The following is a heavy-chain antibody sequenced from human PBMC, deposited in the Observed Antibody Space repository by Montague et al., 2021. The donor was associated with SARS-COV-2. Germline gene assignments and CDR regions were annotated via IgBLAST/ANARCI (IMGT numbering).Heavy chain of an antibody. CDR3: ARETITADAVAI. J-gene: IGHJ3*02. V-gene: IGHV4-59*01. D-gene: IGHD1-14*01. CDR2: FYSVGST. Sequence: SETLSLTCTVSGASFGSSYWGWIRQSPGKGLEWIGYFYSVGSTDYNPSLKSRATISIDTSKNQFSLKVRSVTAADTAVYYCARETITADAVAIWGQVTMVAVAS. CDR1: GASFGSSY.